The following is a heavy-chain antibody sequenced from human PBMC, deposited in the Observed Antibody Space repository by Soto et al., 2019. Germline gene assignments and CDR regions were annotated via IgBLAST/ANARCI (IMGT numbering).Heavy chain of an antibody. V-gene: IGHV3-48*04. CDR3: ARDKDWAFDY. J-gene: IGHJ4*02. CDR1: GFTFSSYS. D-gene: IGHD3-9*01. CDR2: IFVTSTTI. Sequence: EVQLVESGGGLVQPGGSLRLSCIASGFTFSSYSMVWVRQAPGKGLEWVSYIFVTSTTIYYADSVKGRFTVSRDNAQNSLCLLINSLRAEDTAVYYCARDKDWAFDYWGQGTLVTVSS.